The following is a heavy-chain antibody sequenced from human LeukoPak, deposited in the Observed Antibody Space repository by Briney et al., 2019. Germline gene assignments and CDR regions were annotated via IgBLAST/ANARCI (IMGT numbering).Heavy chain of an antibody. V-gene: IGHV3-30*18. D-gene: IGHD3-10*01. J-gene: IGHJ4*02. CDR2: ISYDGSNK. CDR3: AKQVRGVITYYFDY. CDR1: GFTFSSYG. Sequence: GRSLRLSCAASGFTFSSYGMHWVRQAPGKGLEWVAVISYDGSNKYYADSVKGRFTISRDNSKNTLYLQMNSLRAEDTAVYYCAKQVRGVITYYFDYWSQGTLVTVSS.